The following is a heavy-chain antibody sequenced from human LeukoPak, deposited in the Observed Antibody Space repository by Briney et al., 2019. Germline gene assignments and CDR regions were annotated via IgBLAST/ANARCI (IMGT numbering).Heavy chain of an antibody. CDR3: ARSADSSGSPYYYYYYGMDV. Sequence: QAGGSLRLSCAASGFTFSSYAMHWVRQAPGKGLEWVAVISYDGSNKYYADSVKGRFTISRDNSKNTLYLQMNGLRAEDTAVYYCARSADSSGSPYYYYYYGMDVWGQGTTVTVSS. CDR2: ISYDGSNK. D-gene: IGHD3-22*01. CDR1: GFTFSSYA. J-gene: IGHJ6*02. V-gene: IGHV3-30-3*01.